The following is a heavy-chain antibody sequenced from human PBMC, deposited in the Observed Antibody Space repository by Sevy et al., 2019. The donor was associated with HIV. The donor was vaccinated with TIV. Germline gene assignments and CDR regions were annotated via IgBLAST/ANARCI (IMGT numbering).Heavy chain of an antibody. CDR1: GFTFSSYS. CDR2: ISSSSSYI. J-gene: IGHJ3*02. CDR3: ARDYSSGQAGHAFDI. Sequence: GGSLRLSCAASGFTFSSYSMNWVRHAPGKGLEWVSSISSSSSYIYYADSVKGRFTISRDNAKNSLYLQMNSLRAEDTAVYYCARDYSSGQAGHAFDIWGQGTMVTVSS. V-gene: IGHV3-21*01. D-gene: IGHD6-19*01.